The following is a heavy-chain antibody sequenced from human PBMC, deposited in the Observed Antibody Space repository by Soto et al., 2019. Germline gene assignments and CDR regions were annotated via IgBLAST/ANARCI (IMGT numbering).Heavy chain of an antibody. D-gene: IGHD3-3*01. CDR2: INPNSGGT. CDR3: ARESRSYNYDFWSGSTRRGFDP. Sequence: ASVKVSCKASGYTFTGYYMHWVRQAPGQGLEWMGWINPNSGGTNYAQKFQGWVTMTRDTSISTAYMELSRLRSDDTAVYYCARESRSYNYDFWSGSTRRGFDPWGQGTLVTVSS. V-gene: IGHV1-2*04. CDR1: GYTFTGYY. J-gene: IGHJ5*02.